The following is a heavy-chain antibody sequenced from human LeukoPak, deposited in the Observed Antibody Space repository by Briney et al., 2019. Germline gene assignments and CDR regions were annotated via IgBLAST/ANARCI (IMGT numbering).Heavy chain of an antibody. CDR1: GGSISSSSYY. D-gene: IGHD5-18*01. CDR3: ARDCGYSYGAPPHDAFDI. Sequence: SETLSLTCTVSGGSISSSSYYWGWIRQPPGKGLEWIGSIYYSGSTYYNPSLKSRVTISVDTSKNQFSLKLSSVTAADTAVYYCARDCGYSYGAPPHDAFDIWGQGTMVTVSS. J-gene: IGHJ3*02. V-gene: IGHV4-39*07. CDR2: IYYSGST.